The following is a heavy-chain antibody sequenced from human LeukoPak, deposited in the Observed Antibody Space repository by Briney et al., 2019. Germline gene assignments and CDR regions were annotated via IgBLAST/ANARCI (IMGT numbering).Heavy chain of an antibody. V-gene: IGHV1-2*02. CDR2: INPNSGGT. CDR3: ARIGSGSYYKHPLNY. Sequence: ASVKVSCKASGYTFTGYYMHWVRPAPGQGLAWMGWINPNSGGTNYAQKFQGRVTMTRDTSISTAYMELSRLRSDDTAVYYCARIGSGSYYKHPLNYWGQGTLVTVSS. J-gene: IGHJ4*02. CDR1: GYTFTGYY. D-gene: IGHD3-10*01.